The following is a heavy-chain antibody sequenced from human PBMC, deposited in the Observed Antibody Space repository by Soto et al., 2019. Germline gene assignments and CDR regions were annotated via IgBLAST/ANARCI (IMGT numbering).Heavy chain of an antibody. J-gene: IGHJ6*02. CDR2: IYHSGAS. CDR1: GGSIISSNW. Sequence: SETLSLTCAVSGGSIISSNWWTWVRQPPGKGLEWIGEIYHSGASNYHPSVRSRVTMSVDKSKNQFSLKLSSVTAADTALYYCARIRFLEWSGGMDVWGQGTKVTVYS. CDR3: ARIRFLEWSGGMDV. V-gene: IGHV4-4*02. D-gene: IGHD3-3*01.